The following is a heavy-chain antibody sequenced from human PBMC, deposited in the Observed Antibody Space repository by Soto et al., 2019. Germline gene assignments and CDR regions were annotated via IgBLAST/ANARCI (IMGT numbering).Heavy chain of an antibody. CDR1: GFTFSSYS. CDR3: ARVEYSSSSPFDY. J-gene: IGHJ4*02. V-gene: IGHV3-21*01. D-gene: IGHD6-6*01. Sequence: PGGSLRLSCAASGFTFSSYSMNWVRQAPGKGLEWVSSISSSSSYIYYADSVKGRFTIPRDNAKNSLYLQMNSLRAEDTAAYYCARVEYSSSSPFDYWGQGTLVTVSS. CDR2: ISSSSSYI.